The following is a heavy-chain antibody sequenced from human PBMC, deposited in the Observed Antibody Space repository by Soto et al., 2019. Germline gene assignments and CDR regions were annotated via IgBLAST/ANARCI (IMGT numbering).Heavy chain of an antibody. Sequence: GASVKVSCKASGYTFTSYGISWVRQAPGQGLEWMGWISAYNGNTNYAQKLQGRVTMTTDTSTSTAYMELRSLRSDDTAVYYCARYQYYDILTGYSTSFDYWGQGTLVTVSS. CDR3: ARYQYYDILTGYSTSFDY. V-gene: IGHV1-18*01. CDR2: ISAYNGNT. D-gene: IGHD3-9*01. CDR1: GYTFTSYG. J-gene: IGHJ4*02.